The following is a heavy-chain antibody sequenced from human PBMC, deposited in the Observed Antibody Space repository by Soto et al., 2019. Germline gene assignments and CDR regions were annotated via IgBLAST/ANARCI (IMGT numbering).Heavy chain of an antibody. Sequence: SETLSLTCAVYGGSFSGYYWSWIRQPPGKGLEWIGEINHSGSTNYNPSLKSRVTISVDTSKNQFSLKLSSVTAADTAVYYCARGRTFVNWFDPWGQGTLVTVSS. CDR2: INHSGST. D-gene: IGHD1-7*01. V-gene: IGHV4-34*01. CDR1: GGSFSGYY. CDR3: ARGRTFVNWFDP. J-gene: IGHJ5*02.